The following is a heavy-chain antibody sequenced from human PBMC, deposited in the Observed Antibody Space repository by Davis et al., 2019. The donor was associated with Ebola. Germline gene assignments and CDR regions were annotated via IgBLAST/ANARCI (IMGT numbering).Heavy chain of an antibody. D-gene: IGHD6-19*01. J-gene: IGHJ6*02. CDR2: IWYDGSNK. Sequence: GGSLRLSCAASGFTFSSYGMHWVRQAPGKGLEWVAVIWYDGSNKYYADSVKGRFTISRDNSKNTLYLQMNSLRAEDTAVYYCAREDRIAVAGTLFGGYYYYGMDVWGQGTTVTVSS. CDR3: AREDRIAVAGTLFGGYYYYGMDV. CDR1: GFTFSSYG. V-gene: IGHV3-33*01.